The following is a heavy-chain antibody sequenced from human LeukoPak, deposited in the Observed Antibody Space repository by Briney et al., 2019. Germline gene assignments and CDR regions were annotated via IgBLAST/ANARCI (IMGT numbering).Heavy chain of an antibody. J-gene: IGHJ5*02. D-gene: IGHD3-10*01. CDR2: ISHSGTT. CDR3: ARGKVSES. V-gene: IGHV4-30-4*01. Sequence: SETLSLTCTVSGASVNSSDHYWSWIRQTPGKGLEWIGYISHSGTTYYNPSLKSRVTIALDTSKNHFFLILNSKTVADTAIYYCARGKVSESWGQGSLVTVSS. CDR1: GASVNSSDHY.